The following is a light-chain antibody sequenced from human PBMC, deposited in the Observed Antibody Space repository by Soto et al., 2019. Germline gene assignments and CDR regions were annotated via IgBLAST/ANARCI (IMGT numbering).Light chain of an antibody. V-gene: IGKV3-15*01. CDR2: GAS. J-gene: IGKJ2*01. Sequence: EIVMTQSPATLSVSPGERATLSCRASQSVSSNLAWYQQKPGQAPRLLIYGASTRATGIPARFSASGSGTEFTLTISSLQYEDFAVYYCQQYDNWYTFGQGTKLEIK. CDR3: QQYDNWYT. CDR1: QSVSSN.